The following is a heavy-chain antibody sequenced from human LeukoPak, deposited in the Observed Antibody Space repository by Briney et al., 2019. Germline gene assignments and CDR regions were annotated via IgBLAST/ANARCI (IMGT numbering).Heavy chain of an antibody. CDR1: GYSISSGFY. J-gene: IGHJ4*02. V-gene: IGHV4-38-2*02. CDR2: IYPSGNT. CDR3: ARTQGRYYFDY. D-gene: IGHD4-17*01. Sequence: SETLSLTCTVSGYSISSGFYWAWTRQPPGQGLEWIGNIYPSGNTYYTPSLKSRVTISLDTSKNQFSLKLSSVTAADTAVYYCARTQGRYYFDYWGQGTLVTVSS.